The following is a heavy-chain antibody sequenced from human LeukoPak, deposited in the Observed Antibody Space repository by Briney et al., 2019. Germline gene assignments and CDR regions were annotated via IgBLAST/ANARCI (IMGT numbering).Heavy chain of an antibody. CDR1: GGSISSGDYY. V-gene: IGHV4-61*08. CDR2: MYHTGSS. J-gene: IGHJ3*02. Sequence: SETLSLTCTVSGGSISSGDYYWSWIRQPPGKGLEWIGYMYHTGSSIYSPPLKSRLTISVDTSKNQFTLNLSSMTAADTAVYYCAGDQGGSAHRHAFDIWGQGTLVTVSS. CDR3: AGDQGGSAHRHAFDI. D-gene: IGHD1-26*01.